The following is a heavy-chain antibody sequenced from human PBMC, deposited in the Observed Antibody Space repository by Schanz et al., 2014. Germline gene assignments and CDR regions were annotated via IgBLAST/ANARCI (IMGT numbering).Heavy chain of an antibody. D-gene: IGHD6-19*01. CDR2: IRYDGRNK. CDR3: ARDPNTSAWLPYFDT. V-gene: IGHV3-30*02. J-gene: IGHJ4*02. CDR1: GFTFISYD. Sequence: VQLVESGGGLIQPGGSLRLSCVASGFTFISYDIHWVRQAPGKGLEWVAVIRYDGRNKNFVESVKGRFTISRDNSNNTVYLQMNSLRTDDTAMYYCARDPNTSAWLPYFDTWGQGTLVTVSS.